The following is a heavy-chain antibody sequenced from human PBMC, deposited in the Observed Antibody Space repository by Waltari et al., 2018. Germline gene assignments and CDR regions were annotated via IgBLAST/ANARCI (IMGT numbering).Heavy chain of an antibody. Sequence: EVKLLQSGGDLVQPGGSLRLSCAASGFTFSNYAMDWVRQAPGEGLEWVSSISGSGDSVDSAASVKGRFTTSRDNSKTIMYLQMNSLRVEDTALYYCEVSSSSFGNYWGQGALVTVSS. J-gene: IGHJ4*02. CDR3: EVSSSSFGNY. V-gene: IGHV3-23*01. D-gene: IGHD6-6*01. CDR2: ISGSGDSV. CDR1: GFTFSNYA.